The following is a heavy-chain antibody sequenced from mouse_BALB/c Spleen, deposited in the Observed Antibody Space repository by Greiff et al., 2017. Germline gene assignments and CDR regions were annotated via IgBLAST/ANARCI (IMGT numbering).Heavy chain of an antibody. CDR3: ARSLLLRWRYYFDY. J-gene: IGHJ2*01. V-gene: IGHV3-2*02. D-gene: IGHD1-1*01. CDR1: GYSITSDYA. Sequence: EVQLQESGPGLVKPSQSLSLTCTVTGYSITSDYAWNWIRQFPGNKLEWMGYISYSGSTSYNPSLKSRISITRDTSKNQFFLQLNSVTTEDTATYYCARSLLLRWRYYFDYWGQGTTLTVSS. CDR2: ISYSGST.